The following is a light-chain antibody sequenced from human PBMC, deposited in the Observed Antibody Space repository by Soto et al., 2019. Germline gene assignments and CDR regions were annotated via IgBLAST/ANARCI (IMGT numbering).Light chain of an antibody. V-gene: IGKV3-20*01. J-gene: IGKJ2*01. CDR3: QQYSSSPYP. CDR1: QSVSSSY. CDR2: DAS. Sequence: EIELTQSPGTLSLSPGDRATLSCRASQSVSSSYLAWYQQKPGQAPRLLIYDASSKATGLPDRFSGSGSGTDFTLTISRLEPEDFAVYYCQQYSSSPYPFGQGTKLEIK.